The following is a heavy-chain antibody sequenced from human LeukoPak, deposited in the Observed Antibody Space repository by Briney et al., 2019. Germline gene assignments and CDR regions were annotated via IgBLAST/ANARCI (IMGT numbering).Heavy chain of an antibody. D-gene: IGHD4-17*01. V-gene: IGHV1-8*01. J-gene: IGHJ4*02. Sequence: ASVKVSCKASGYTFTSYDINWVRQATGQGLEWMGWMNPNSGNTGYAQKFQGRVTMTRNTSISTAYMELSSLRSEDTAVCYCARGRSSGDPFDYWGQGTLVTVYS. CDR2: MNPNSGNT. CDR1: GYTFTSYD. CDR3: ARGRSSGDPFDY.